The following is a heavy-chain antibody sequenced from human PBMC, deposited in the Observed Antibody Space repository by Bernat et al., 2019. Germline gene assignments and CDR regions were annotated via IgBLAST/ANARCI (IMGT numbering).Heavy chain of an antibody. V-gene: IGHV3-23*04. Sequence: EVQLVESGGGLVQPGGSLRLSCAASGFTFSTYAMNWVRQAPGKGLEWISVISGSGGTTYYADSVRGRFTISRDNSKNTLYLQINSLRAEDTAVYYCSKGPDDSRGYSWGPFDYWGQGTLVTVSS. D-gene: IGHD3-22*01. J-gene: IGHJ4*02. CDR2: ISGSGGTT. CDR1: GFTFSTYA. CDR3: SKGPDDSRGYSWGPFDY.